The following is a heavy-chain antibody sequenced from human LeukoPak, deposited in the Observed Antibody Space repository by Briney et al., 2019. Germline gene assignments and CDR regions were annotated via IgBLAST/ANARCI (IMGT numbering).Heavy chain of an antibody. CDR3: ARDQGDIVVVPAAMWWFDP. J-gene: IGHJ5*02. D-gene: IGHD2-2*01. CDR2: INPSGGST. CDR1: GYTFTSYY. Sequence: ASVKVSCKASGYTFTSYYMHWVRQAPGQGLEWMGIINPSGGSTSYAQKFQGRVTLTKDTSTSTVYMELSSLRSDDTAVYYCARDQGDIVVVPAAMWWFDPWGQGTLVTVSS. V-gene: IGHV1-46*01.